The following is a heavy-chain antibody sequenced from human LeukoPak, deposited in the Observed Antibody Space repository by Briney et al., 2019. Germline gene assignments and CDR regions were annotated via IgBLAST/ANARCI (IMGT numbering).Heavy chain of an antibody. CDR2: IDPDGTTT. D-gene: IGHD3-22*01. CDR1: GVSFGNYW. Sequence: GGSLRLSCVASGVSFGNYWMHWVRQGPGKGLVWVSRIDPDGTTTHYAESVKGRFTISRDNSKNTLYLQMNSLRAEDTAVYYCAKHYYDSFDYWGQGTLVTVSS. CDR3: AKHYYDSFDY. J-gene: IGHJ4*02. V-gene: IGHV3-74*01.